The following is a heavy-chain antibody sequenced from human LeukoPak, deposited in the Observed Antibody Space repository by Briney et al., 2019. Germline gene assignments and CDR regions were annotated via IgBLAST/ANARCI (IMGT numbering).Heavy chain of an antibody. CDR1: GFTFSNYW. D-gene: IGHD6-13*01. Sequence: QSGGSLRLSCAASGFTFSNYWMTWVRQAPGKGLEWVSAISGSGGSTYYADSVKGRFTISRDNSKNTLYLQMNSLRAEDTALYYCAKSLRGSWPLDFWGQGTLVTVS. CDR2: ISGSGGST. J-gene: IGHJ4*02. CDR3: AKSLRGSWPLDF. V-gene: IGHV3-23*01.